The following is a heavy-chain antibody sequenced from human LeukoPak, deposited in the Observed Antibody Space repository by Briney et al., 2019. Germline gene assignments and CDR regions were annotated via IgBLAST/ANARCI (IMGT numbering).Heavy chain of an antibody. CDR3: ARRSDSGSDDGEDYFDY. CDR2: IYYDGST. Sequence: PETLSLACTVSGGSINSSTFYWGWIRQPPGKGLEWIGSIYYDGSTYYNPSLKSRVTISVDTSKNQFSLKLTSVTAADTAVYFCARRSDSGSDDGEDYFDYWGQGTLVTVSS. J-gene: IGHJ4*02. D-gene: IGHD1-26*01. CDR1: GGSINSSTFY. V-gene: IGHV4-39*01.